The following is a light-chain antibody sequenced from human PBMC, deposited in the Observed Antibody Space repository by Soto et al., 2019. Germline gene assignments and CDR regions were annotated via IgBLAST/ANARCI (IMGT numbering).Light chain of an antibody. Sequence: DVQMSQSPATLSASIGDRVTITCRAGQNFKGWLAWYQQKPGKAPNLLIYGASTLESGVPSRFSGSGYGTEFTLIISSLQPDDSGTYYCQQYISTRTFGQGTKVDIK. CDR2: GAS. CDR1: QNFKGW. CDR3: QQYISTRT. V-gene: IGKV1-5*03. J-gene: IGKJ1*01.